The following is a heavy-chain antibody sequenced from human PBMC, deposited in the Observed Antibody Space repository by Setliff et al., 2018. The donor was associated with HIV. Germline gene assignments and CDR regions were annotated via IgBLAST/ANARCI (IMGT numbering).Heavy chain of an antibody. CDR2: ISAYNGNT. J-gene: IGHJ3*01. CDR1: GYTFTSYG. V-gene: IGHV1-18*01. D-gene: IGHD1-26*01. CDR3: AREVGTYSGSYAVADGFDV. Sequence: ASVKVSCKASGYTFTSYGISWVRQAPGQGLELMGWISAYNGNTNYAQKLQGRVTITTDESTGTTYMELSSLRSEDTAVYYCAREVGTYSGSYAVADGFDVWGPGTMVTVSS.